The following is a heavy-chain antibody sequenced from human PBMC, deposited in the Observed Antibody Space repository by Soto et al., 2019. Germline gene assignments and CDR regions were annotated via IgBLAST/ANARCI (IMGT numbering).Heavy chain of an antibody. CDR2: MNPNSGNT. J-gene: IGHJ4*02. CDR3: ARGPVTVCCSGGSCYSRAVNY. V-gene: IGHV1-8*01. CDR1: GYTFTSYD. D-gene: IGHD2-15*01. Sequence: QVQLVQSGAEVKKPGASVKVSCKASGYTFTSYDINWVRQATGQGLEWMGWMNPNSGNTGCAQKFQGRVTMTRNTSISTAYMELSSLRSEDTAVYYCARGPVTVCCSGGSCYSRAVNYWGQGTLVTVSS.